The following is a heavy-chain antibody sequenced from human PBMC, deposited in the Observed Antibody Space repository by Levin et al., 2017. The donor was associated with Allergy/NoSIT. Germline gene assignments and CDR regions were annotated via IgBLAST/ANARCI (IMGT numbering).Heavy chain of an antibody. D-gene: IGHD3-10*01. J-gene: IGHJ4*02. CDR3: VRDLEGYRGVIRFDF. Sequence: GESLKISCAVSGFSFSAYSMNWVRQAPGKGLEWLAYVDGHGTRIFYADSAKGRFTISRDNAQNSLYLQMNSLRAADSGIYYCVRDLEGYRGVIRFDFWGQGTLDTVS. V-gene: IGHV3-48*01. CDR1: GFSFSAYS. CDR2: VDGHGTRI.